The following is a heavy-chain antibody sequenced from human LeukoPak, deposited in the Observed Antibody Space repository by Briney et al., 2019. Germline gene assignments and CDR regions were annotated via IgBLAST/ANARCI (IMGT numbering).Heavy chain of an antibody. CDR2: ITNDGSAT. Sequence: GGSLRLSCAASGFTFSSYWMHWVRQPPGKGLVWVSRITNDGSATGYADSVRGRFTISRDNAKNTLYLQMNSLRVEDTAVYYCARAYDYVWGSYRYWGQGTLVTVSS. CDR1: GFTFSSYW. D-gene: IGHD3-16*02. J-gene: IGHJ4*02. CDR3: ARAYDYVWGSYRY. V-gene: IGHV3-74*01.